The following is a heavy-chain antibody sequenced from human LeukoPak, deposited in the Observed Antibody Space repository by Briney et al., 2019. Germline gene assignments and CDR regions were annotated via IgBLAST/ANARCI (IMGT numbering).Heavy chain of an antibody. CDR1: GGSISSSSYY. CDR3: ARLDSSSWYPDY. Sequence: PSETLSLTCTVSGGSISSSSYYWGWIRQPPGKGLEWIGSIYYSGSTYYNPPLKSRVTISVDTSKNQFSLKLSSVTAADTAVYYCARLDSSSWYPDYWGQGTLVTVSS. V-gene: IGHV4-39*01. D-gene: IGHD6-13*01. J-gene: IGHJ4*02. CDR2: IYYSGST.